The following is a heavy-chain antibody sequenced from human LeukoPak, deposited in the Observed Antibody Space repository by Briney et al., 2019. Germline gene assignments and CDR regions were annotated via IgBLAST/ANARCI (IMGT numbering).Heavy chain of an antibody. J-gene: IGHJ4*02. Sequence: VSGPTLMKPTQTLTLTCTFSGFSLSTSGVGVGWIRQPPGKALEWLALIYWDDDKRYSPSLKSRLTITKDTSKNQVVLTMTNMDPVDTATYYCAHVDSSGYYLLFDYWGQGTLVTVSS. V-gene: IGHV2-5*02. D-gene: IGHD3-22*01. CDR3: AHVDSSGYYLLFDY. CDR2: IYWDDDK. CDR1: GFSLSTSGVG.